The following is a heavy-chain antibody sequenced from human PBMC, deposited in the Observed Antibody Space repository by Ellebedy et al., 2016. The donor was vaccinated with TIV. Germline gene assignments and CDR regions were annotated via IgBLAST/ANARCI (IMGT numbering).Heavy chain of an antibody. Sequence: PGGSLRLSCAASGFTFSDYYMSWIRQAPGKGLEWVSYISSSGSTIYYADSVKGRFTISRDNAKNSLNLQMNSLRAEDTAVYYCARVVGQLVQTFVDYWGQGTLVTVSS. CDR2: ISSSGSTI. CDR3: ARVVGQLVQTFVDY. CDR1: GFTFSDYY. V-gene: IGHV3-11*01. D-gene: IGHD6-13*01. J-gene: IGHJ4*02.